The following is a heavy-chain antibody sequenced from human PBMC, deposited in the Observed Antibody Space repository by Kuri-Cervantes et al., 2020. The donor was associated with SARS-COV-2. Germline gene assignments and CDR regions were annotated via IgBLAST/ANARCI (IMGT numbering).Heavy chain of an antibody. Sequence: LSLTCAASGFTFSSYWMSWVRQAPGKGLEWVANIKQDGSEKYYVDSVKGRFTISRDNAKNSLYLQMNSLRAEDTAVYYCARGGITMVRGVPNNWFDPWGQGTLVTVSS. J-gene: IGHJ5*02. CDR1: GFTFSSYW. V-gene: IGHV3-7*01. D-gene: IGHD3-10*01. CDR3: ARGGITMVRGVPNNWFDP. CDR2: IKQDGSEK.